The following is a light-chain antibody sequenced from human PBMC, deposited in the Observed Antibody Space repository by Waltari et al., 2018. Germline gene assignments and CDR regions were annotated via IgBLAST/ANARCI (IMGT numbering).Light chain of an antibody. CDR2: RVS. J-gene: IGKJ1*01. CDR1: QSLLHSNGNTY. CDR3: MQALQTPWT. V-gene: IGKV2-29*02. Sequence: DIVMTQTPLSLPVTPGEPASISCRSSQSLLHSNGNTYLYWYLQKPGQPPRLLICRVSNRFSGVPDRFTGSGSGTDFTLKISRVEAEDVGVYYCMQALQTPWTFGQGTKVEIK.